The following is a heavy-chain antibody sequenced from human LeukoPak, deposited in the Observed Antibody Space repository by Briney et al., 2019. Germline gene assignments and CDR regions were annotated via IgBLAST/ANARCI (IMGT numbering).Heavy chain of an antibody. V-gene: IGHV3-30-3*01. J-gene: IGHJ5*02. Sequence: GGSLRLSCAASGFTLSSYTMHWVRQAPGKGLEWVTVISYDGNYKFYADSVKGRFTISRDNSKNTLYLQMNSLRAEDTAVYYCARGYCSGGGCSSWRNWFDPWGQGTLVTVSS. CDR3: ARGYCSGGGCSSWRNWFDP. CDR1: GFTLSSYT. CDR2: ISYDGNYK. D-gene: IGHD2-15*01.